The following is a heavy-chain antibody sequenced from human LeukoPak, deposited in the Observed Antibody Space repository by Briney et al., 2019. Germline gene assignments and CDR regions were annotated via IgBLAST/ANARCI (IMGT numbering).Heavy chain of an antibody. CDR2: IYPGDSDT. CDR1: GYGFTSYW. D-gene: IGHD3-22*01. J-gene: IGHJ3*02. V-gene: IGHV5-51*01. Sequence: GESLKISCKGSGYGFTSYWIGWVRQMPGKGLEWMGIIYPGDSDTRYSPSFQGQVTISADKSISTAYLQWSSLKASDTAMYYCARQLRYYYDSSGYNHDAFDIWGQGTMVTVSS. CDR3: ARQLRYYYDSSGYNHDAFDI.